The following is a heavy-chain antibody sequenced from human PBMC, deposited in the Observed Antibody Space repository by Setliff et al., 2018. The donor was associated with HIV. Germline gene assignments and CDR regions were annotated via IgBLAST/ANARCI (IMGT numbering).Heavy chain of an antibody. J-gene: IGHJ4*02. CDR3: ARDPYGYCTTTTCYVPGY. D-gene: IGHD2-2*03. CDR2: ILPIFDTA. Sequence: SVKVSCKASGGTFSSSAISWVRQAPGQGLEWMGGILPIFDTANYAQKFQGRVTITADESTSTAYMELSSLRSEDTAIYYCARDPYGYCTTTTCYVPGYWGQGTLVTVSS. V-gene: IGHV1-69*13. CDR1: GGTFSSSA.